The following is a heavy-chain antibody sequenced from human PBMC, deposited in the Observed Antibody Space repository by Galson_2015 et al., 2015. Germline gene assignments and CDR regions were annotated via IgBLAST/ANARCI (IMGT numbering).Heavy chain of an antibody. Sequence: SVKVSCKASGYTFTSYGISWVRQAPGRGLEWMGWISAYNGDTNYAQKLQGRVTMTTDTSTSTAYMELRSLRSDDTAVYYCARTVVVPAAIKGDWFDPWGQGTLVTVSS. CDR2: ISAYNGDT. D-gene: IGHD2-2*02. V-gene: IGHV1-18*04. CDR1: GYTFTSYG. CDR3: ARTVVVPAAIKGDWFDP. J-gene: IGHJ5*02.